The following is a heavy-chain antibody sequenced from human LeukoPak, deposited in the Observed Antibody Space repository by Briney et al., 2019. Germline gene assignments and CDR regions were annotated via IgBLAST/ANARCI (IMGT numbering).Heavy chain of an antibody. J-gene: IGHJ5*02. V-gene: IGHV4-59*10. Sequence: KSSETLSLTCAVYGGSFSSYYWSWIRQPAGKGLEWIGRIYTSGSTNYNPSLKSRVTMSVDTSKNQFSLKLSSVTAADTAVYYCARIAYYYGSGSYYRWFDPWGQGTLVTVSS. D-gene: IGHD3-10*01. CDR3: ARIAYYYGSGSYYRWFDP. CDR1: GGSFSSYY. CDR2: IYTSGST.